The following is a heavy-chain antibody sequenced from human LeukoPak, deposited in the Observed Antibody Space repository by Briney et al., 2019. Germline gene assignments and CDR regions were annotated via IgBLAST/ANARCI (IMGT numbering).Heavy chain of an antibody. CDR3: ARDGSGWSRDY. D-gene: IGHD6-13*01. V-gene: IGHV3-21*06. CDR1: GFTFSIYS. Sequence: GESLRLSCAASGFTFSIYSMNWVRLAPGEGLEWLSLIGHTGDTVYYADSVRGRFTTSRDNAKNLVYLQMNSLRAEDSAIYYCARDGSGWSRDYWGQGTLVTVSS. J-gene: IGHJ4*02. CDR2: IGHTGDTV.